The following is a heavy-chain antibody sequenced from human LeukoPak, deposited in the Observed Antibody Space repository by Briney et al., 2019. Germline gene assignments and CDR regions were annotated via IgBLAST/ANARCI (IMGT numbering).Heavy chain of an antibody. CDR1: GFTSSSYS. J-gene: IGHJ6*02. CDR3: ARDSHDCSSTSCYLFEYYYYYGMDV. V-gene: IGHV3-21*01. D-gene: IGHD2-2*01. CDR2: ISSSSSYI. Sequence: GGSLRLSCAASGFTSSSYSMNWVRQAPGKGLEWVSSISSSSSYIYYADSVKGRFTISRDNAKNSLYLQMNSLRAEDTAVYYCARDSHDCSSTSCYLFEYYYYYGMDVWGQGTTVTVSS.